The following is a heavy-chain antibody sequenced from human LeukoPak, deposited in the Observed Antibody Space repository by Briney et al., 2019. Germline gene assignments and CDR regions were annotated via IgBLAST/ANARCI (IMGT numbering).Heavy chain of an antibody. Sequence: SSQTLSLTCTGSGGATVSSGSYYWTWIRQHPEKGLEWIGYFYYRASYNPSLKGRVSISIDTSKNQFSLRLTSVTAADTARYYCVREGGYGEFDSWGQGIQVIVSA. J-gene: IGHJ5*01. V-gene: IGHV4-31*03. CDR3: VREGGYGEFDS. CDR1: GGATVSSGSYY. D-gene: IGHD5-18*01. CDR2: FYYRA.